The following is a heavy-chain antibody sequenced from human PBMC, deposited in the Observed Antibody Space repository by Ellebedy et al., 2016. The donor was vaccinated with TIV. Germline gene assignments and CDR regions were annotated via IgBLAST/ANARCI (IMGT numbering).Heavy chain of an antibody. CDR2: LSYDGSNI. CDR3: ARLLGEMGYYYAMDV. Sequence: GESLKISCAASGITFSSYTMSWVRQAPGKGLEWVALLSYDGSNIYYADSVKGRFTISRDNSKNTLYLQMNSLRAEDTAVYYCARLLGEMGYYYAMDVWGQGTTVTVSS. J-gene: IGHJ6*02. V-gene: IGHV3-30-3*01. CDR1: GITFSSYT. D-gene: IGHD3-10*01.